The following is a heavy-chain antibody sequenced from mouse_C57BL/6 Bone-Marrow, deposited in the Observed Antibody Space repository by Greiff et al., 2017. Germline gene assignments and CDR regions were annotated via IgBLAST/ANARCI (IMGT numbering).Heavy chain of an antibody. CDR1: GFTFSSYG. Sequence: EVKLVESGGDLVKPGGSLKLSCAASGFTFSSYGMSWVRQTPDKRLEWVATISSGGSYTYYPASVKGRFTISRDNAKNTLYLQMSSLKSDDTAMYYCARPASGGERVWLAYWGQGTLVTVSS. V-gene: IGHV5-6*02. J-gene: IGHJ3*01. CDR3: ARPASGGERVWLAY. CDR2: ISSGGSYT. D-gene: IGHD6-1*01.